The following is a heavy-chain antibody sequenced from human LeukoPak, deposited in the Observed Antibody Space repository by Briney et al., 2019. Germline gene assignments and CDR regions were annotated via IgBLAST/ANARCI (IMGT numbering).Heavy chain of an antibody. D-gene: IGHD6-19*01. CDR1: GGSFSGYY. V-gene: IGHV4-34*01. CDR3: ARPGGYSSGWYGGYYFDY. J-gene: IGHJ4*02. Sequence: PSGTLSLTCAVYGGSFSGYYWSWIRQPPGKGLEWIGEINHSESTNYNPSLKSRVTISVDTSKNQFSLKLSSVTAADTAVYYCARPGGYSSGWYGGYYFDYWGQGTLVTVSS. CDR2: INHSEST.